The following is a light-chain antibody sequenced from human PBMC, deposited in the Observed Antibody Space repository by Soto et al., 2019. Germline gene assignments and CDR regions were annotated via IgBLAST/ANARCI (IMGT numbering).Light chain of an antibody. CDR3: QKCNSAPWT. CDR2: AAS. V-gene: IGKV1-27*01. CDR1: QGISNY. J-gene: IGKJ1*01. Sequence: DIQMTQSPSSLSVSVGDRVTITCRASQGISNYLAWYQQKPGKVPHLLIYAASTLQPGVPSPFSGSGSGTDFTLTISSLQPEDVATYYCQKCNSAPWTFGQGTKVEIK.